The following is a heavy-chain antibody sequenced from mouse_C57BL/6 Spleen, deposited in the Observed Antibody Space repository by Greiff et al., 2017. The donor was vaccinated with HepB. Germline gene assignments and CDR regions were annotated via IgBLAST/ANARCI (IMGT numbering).Heavy chain of an antibody. CDR1: GFTFSDYG. V-gene: IGHV5-17*01. CDR3: ARVGYGSSFYWYFDV. CDR2: ISSGSSTI. D-gene: IGHD1-1*01. Sequence: EVQLQESGGGLVKPGGSLKLSCAASGFTFSDYGMHWVRQAPEKGLEWVAYISSGSSTIYYADTVKGRFTISSDNAKNTLFLQMTSLRSEDTAMYYCARVGYGSSFYWYFDVWGTGTTVTVSS. J-gene: IGHJ1*03.